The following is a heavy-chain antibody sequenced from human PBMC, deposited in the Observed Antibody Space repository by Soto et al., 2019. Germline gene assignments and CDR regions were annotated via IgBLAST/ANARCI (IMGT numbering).Heavy chain of an antibody. Sequence: SVKVSCKASGGTFSSYAISWVRQAPGQGLEWMGGIIPIFGTANYAQKFQGRVTITADESTSTAYMELSSLRSEDTAVYYCASECSGGSCYINWFDPSGQGTLVTVSS. D-gene: IGHD2-15*01. CDR1: GGTFSSYA. CDR3: ASECSGGSCYINWFDP. V-gene: IGHV1-69*13. CDR2: IIPIFGTA. J-gene: IGHJ5*02.